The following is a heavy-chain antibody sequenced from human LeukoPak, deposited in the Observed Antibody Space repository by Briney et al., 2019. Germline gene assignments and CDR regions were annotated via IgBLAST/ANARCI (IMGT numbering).Heavy chain of an antibody. CDR1: GYTFTGYY. CDR2: INPNSGGT. J-gene: IGHJ4*02. D-gene: IGHD3-10*01. V-gene: IGHV1-2*02. Sequence: ASVKVSCKASGYTFTGYYMHWVRQAPGQGLEWMGWINPNSGGTNYAQKFQGRVTMTRDMSTSTVYMELSSLRSEDTAVYYCASCYYGSGSYAFDYWGQGTLVTVSS. CDR3: ASCYYGSGSYAFDY.